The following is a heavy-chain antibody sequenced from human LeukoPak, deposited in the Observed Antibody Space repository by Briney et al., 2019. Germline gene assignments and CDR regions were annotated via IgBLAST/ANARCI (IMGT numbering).Heavy chain of an antibody. V-gene: IGHV3-11*01. Sequence: GGSLRLSCAASGFTFTDYYMSWIRQAPGKGLEWDSFIGTRDSTKYYADSVKGRFTVSRDNAENSLYLQMNSLTAEDTAVYYCARATNWGFPLHMDVWGKGNTVTVSS. CDR3: ARATNWGFPLHMDV. D-gene: IGHD7-27*01. CDR1: GFTFTDYY. CDR2: IGTRDSTK. J-gene: IGHJ6*03.